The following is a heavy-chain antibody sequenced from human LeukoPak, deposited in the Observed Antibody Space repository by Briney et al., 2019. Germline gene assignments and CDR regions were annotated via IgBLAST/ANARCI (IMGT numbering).Heavy chain of an antibody. D-gene: IGHD5-12*01. Sequence: SGTLSLTCAVSGGSISSNNWWSWVRQPPGKGLEWIGEIYHHGATNYNLSLKSRVTLSVDKSKNQFSLELRSVTAADTAVYYCARGPSVAAHLDYWGQGTLVTVSS. V-gene: IGHV4-4*02. CDR3: ARGPSVAAHLDY. CDR2: IYHHGAT. J-gene: IGHJ4*02. CDR1: GGSISSNNW.